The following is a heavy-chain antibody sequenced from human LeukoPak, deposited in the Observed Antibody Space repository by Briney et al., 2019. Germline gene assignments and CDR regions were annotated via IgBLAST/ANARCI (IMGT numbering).Heavy chain of an antibody. Sequence: ASVKVSCKASGYTFTSYGISWVRQAPGQGLEWMGWISAYNGNTNYAQKLQGRVTMTTDTSTSTAYMELRSLRSDDTAVYYCARVGLGYCSSTSCHGWFDPWGQGTLVTVSS. J-gene: IGHJ5*02. D-gene: IGHD2-2*01. CDR3: ARVGLGYCSSTSCHGWFDP. V-gene: IGHV1-18*01. CDR1: GYTFTSYG. CDR2: ISAYNGNT.